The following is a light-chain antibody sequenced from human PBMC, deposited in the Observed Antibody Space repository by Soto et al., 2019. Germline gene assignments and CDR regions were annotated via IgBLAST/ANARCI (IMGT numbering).Light chain of an antibody. Sequence: SYELTQPPSVSVAPGQPARITCGGNNIGIKSGHWYQQTPGKVPVLVVYDDSDRPSGIPERFSGSNSGNTASPTISSVEAGDEADYYCQVWDSSSDHYVFGTGTKVTVL. CDR1: NIGIKS. CDR3: QVWDSSSDHYV. V-gene: IGLV3-21*02. CDR2: DDS. J-gene: IGLJ1*01.